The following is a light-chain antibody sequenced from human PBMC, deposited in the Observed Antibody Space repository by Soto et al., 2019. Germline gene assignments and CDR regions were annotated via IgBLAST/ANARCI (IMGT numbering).Light chain of an antibody. Sequence: EIVLTQSPATLSLSPGERATLSCRASQSVGNNIAWYQQKPGQAPGLLIYEASTRATVIPARFSGSGSGTDFTLTISSLEPEDFAVYYCQQHAHWPLTFGGGTKVEIK. V-gene: IGKV3-11*01. J-gene: IGKJ4*01. CDR2: EAS. CDR1: QSVGNN. CDR3: QQHAHWPLT.